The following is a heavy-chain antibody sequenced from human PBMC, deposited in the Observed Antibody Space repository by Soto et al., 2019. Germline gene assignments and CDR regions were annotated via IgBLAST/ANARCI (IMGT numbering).Heavy chain of an antibody. Sequence: QVQLVESGGGVVQPGRSLRLSCAASGFTFSSHGMHWVRQAPGKGLEWVAVISYDGSNKYYADSVKGRFTISRDNSKNTLYLQMNSLRDEDTAVYYCAKGWIQLWLKVHDYWGQGTLVTVSS. D-gene: IGHD5-18*01. CDR3: AKGWIQLWLKVHDY. J-gene: IGHJ4*02. CDR2: ISYDGSNK. V-gene: IGHV3-30*18. CDR1: GFTFSSHG.